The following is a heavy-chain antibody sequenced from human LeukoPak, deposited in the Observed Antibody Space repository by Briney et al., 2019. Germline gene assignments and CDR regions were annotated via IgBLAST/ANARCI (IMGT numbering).Heavy chain of an antibody. CDR2: ISSSSSYI. J-gene: IGHJ3*02. CDR1: GFTFSSYS. V-gene: IGHV3-21*01. D-gene: IGHD6-19*01. Sequence: KPGGSLRLSCAASGFTFSSYSMNWVRQAPGKGLEWVSSISSSSSYIYYADSVKGRFTISRDNAKNSLYLQMNSLRAEDTAVYYCARDRIIAVAGTDAFDIWGQGTMVTVSS. CDR3: ARDRIIAVAGTDAFDI.